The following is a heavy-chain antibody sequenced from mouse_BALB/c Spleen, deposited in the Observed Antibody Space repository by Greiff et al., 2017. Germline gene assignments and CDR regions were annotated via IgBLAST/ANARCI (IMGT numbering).Heavy chain of an antibody. J-gene: IGHJ2*01. Sequence: QVQLQQSGPELVKPGASVKMSCKASGYTFTSYYIHWVKQRPGQGLEWIGWIYPGDGSTKYNEKFKGKTTLTADKSSSTAYMLLSSLTSEDSAIYFCAKTARATYRFAYWGQGTTLTVSS. CDR1: GYTFTSYY. D-gene: IGHD3-2*01. CDR2: IYPGDGST. V-gene: IGHV1S56*01. CDR3: AKTARATYRFAY.